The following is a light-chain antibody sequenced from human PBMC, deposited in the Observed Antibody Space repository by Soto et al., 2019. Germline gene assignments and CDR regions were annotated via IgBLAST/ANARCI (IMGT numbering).Light chain of an antibody. J-gene: IGLJ2*01. CDR1: SSDVGGFNY. CDR2: AVS. Sequence: QSALTQPASVSGSPGQSITISCTGTSSDVGGFNYVSWYQQHPGKAPKLVIYAVSNRPSGVSNRFSGSKSGNTASLTISGLQAEDEADYYCSSYTSSSTHVVCGGGTKLTVL. V-gene: IGLV2-14*01. CDR3: SSYTSSSTHVV.